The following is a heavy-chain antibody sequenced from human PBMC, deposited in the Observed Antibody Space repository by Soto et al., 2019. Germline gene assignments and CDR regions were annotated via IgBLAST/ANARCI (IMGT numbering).Heavy chain of an antibody. J-gene: IGHJ4*02. V-gene: IGHV2-5*02. CDR1: GFSLTTSGVG. CDR2: IFWDDDK. D-gene: IGHD2-8*02. Sequence: KSGPTLVNPAQSLTLTCSFSGFSLTTSGVGVGWVRQSPEKALEWLALIFWDDDKRYSPSLRSRLTIANDNSKNQVVLTPANVEPVDTATYNCARILTATGGDIDSWGQGALVTVSS. CDR3: ARILTATGGDIDS.